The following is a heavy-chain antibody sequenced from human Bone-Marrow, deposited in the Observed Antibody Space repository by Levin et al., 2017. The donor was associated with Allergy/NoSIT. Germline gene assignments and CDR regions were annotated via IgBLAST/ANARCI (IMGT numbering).Heavy chain of an antibody. D-gene: IGHD2-2*01. V-gene: IGHV5-51*01. Sequence: GGSLRLSCKGSGYRFTTYWIGWVRQLAGRGPELMGIIWPDDSDTRYSPSFQGQVTISADKSINTAYLRWGSLKASDTAIYYCVRLDCIRSKCYDYCYHFMDVWGKGTTVTVSS. CDR1: GYRFTTYW. CDR3: VRLDCIRSKCYDYCYHFMDV. J-gene: IGHJ6*03. CDR2: IWPDDSDT.